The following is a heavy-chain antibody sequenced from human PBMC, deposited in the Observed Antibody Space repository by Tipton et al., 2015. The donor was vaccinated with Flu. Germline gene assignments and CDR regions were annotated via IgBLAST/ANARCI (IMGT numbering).Heavy chain of an antibody. D-gene: IGHD3-22*01. CDR2: ITPSGGTT. CDR3: ARDPPSYDSRGYYYY. Sequence: QLVQSGAEVKKSGASVKVSCKASGYTFTNYYMHWVRQAPGQGLEWMGRITPSGGTTSYAQKFQGRVTMTRDTSTGTVYMELSSLRSEDTAVYYCARDPPSYDSRGYYYYWGQGTLVTVSS. V-gene: IGHV1-46*01. CDR1: GYTFTNYY. J-gene: IGHJ4*02.